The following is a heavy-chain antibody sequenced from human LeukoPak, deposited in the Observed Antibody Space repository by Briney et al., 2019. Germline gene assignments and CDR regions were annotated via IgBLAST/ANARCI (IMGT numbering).Heavy chain of an antibody. V-gene: IGHV1-2*02. Sequence: ASVKVSCKASGYTFTGYYIHWVRQAPGQGLEWMGWINPNSGGTHYAQKFQGRVTMTRDTSINTAYMELSRLRFDDTGVYYRARGQQWLEAFDYWGLGTLVTVSS. D-gene: IGHD6-19*01. CDR2: INPNSGGT. CDR1: GYTFTGYY. CDR3: ARGQQWLEAFDY. J-gene: IGHJ4*02.